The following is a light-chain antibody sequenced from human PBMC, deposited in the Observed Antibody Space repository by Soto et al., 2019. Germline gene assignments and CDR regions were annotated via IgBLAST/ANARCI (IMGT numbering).Light chain of an antibody. CDR1: SSNIGNNY. J-gene: IGLJ2*01. Sequence: QSALTQPPSVSAAPGQKVTISRSGSSSNIGNNYVSWYQQLPGTAPKLLIYDNNKRSSGIPDRFSGSKSGTSATLGITGLQTGDEADYYCGTWDSSLSTGQEVFGGGTKLTVL. CDR2: DNN. V-gene: IGLV1-51*01. CDR3: GTWDSSLSTGQEV.